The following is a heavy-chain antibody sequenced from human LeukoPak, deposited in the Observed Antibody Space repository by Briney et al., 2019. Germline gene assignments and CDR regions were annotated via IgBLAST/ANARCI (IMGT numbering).Heavy chain of an antibody. CDR2: IYYSGST. Sequence: SETLSLTCTVPGGSISSYYWSWIRQPPGKGLEWIGYIYYSGSTNYNPSLKSRVTISVDTSKNQFSLKLSSVTAADTAVYYCARGAYYDFWSGSSDAFDIWGQGTMVTVSS. J-gene: IGHJ3*02. CDR1: GGSISSYY. CDR3: ARGAYYDFWSGSSDAFDI. D-gene: IGHD3-3*01. V-gene: IGHV4-59*01.